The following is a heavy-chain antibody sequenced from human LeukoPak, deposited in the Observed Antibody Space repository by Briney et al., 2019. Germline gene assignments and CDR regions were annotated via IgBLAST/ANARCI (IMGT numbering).Heavy chain of an antibody. Sequence: GGSLRLSCAASGFPFSSYAMSWVRQAPGKGLEWVSAISGSGGSTYYADSVKGRFTISRDNSKNTLYLQMNSLRAEDTAVYYCAKRSSKTAYQYYFDYWGQGTLVTVSS. V-gene: IGHV3-23*01. CDR3: AKRSSKTAYQYYFDY. D-gene: IGHD2-2*01. CDR2: ISGSGGST. CDR1: GFPFSSYA. J-gene: IGHJ4*02.